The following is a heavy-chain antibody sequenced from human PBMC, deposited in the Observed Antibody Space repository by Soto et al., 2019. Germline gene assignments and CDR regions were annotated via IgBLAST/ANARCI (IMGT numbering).Heavy chain of an antibody. Sequence: QVQLQESGPGLVKPSGTLSLTCAVSGGSISSSNWWSWVRQPPGKGLEWIGEIYHSGSTNYNPSLKSRVTISVDKSKYQFSLKLSSVTAADTAVYYCASFYDFWSGPPPDAFDIWGQGTMVTVSS. D-gene: IGHD3-3*01. V-gene: IGHV4-4*02. CDR2: IYHSGST. J-gene: IGHJ3*02. CDR3: ASFYDFWSGPPPDAFDI. CDR1: GGSISSSNW.